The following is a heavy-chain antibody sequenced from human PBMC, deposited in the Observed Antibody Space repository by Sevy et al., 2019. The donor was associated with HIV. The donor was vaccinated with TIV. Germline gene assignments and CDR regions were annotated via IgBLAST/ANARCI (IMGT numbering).Heavy chain of an antibody. CDR2: INHSGST. D-gene: IGHD6-13*01. V-gene: IGHV4-34*01. J-gene: IGHJ4*02. CDR3: ASSSWYYFDY. CDR1: GGSFSGYY. Sequence: SETLSLTCAVYGGSFSGYYWSWIRQPPGKGLEWIGEINHSGSTNYNPSLKSRVTISVDTSKNQFSLKLGSVTAADTAVYYCASSSWYYFDYWGQGTLVTVSS.